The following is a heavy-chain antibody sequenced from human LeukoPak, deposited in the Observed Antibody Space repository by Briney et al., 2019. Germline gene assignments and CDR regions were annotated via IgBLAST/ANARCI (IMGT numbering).Heavy chain of an antibody. D-gene: IGHD6-13*01. CDR3: ARHGRGAAAGSDY. Sequence: SETLSLTCTVSGGSISNYYWSWIRQPPGKGLEWIGYIYYSGSTNYNPSLKSRVTISVDTSKNQFPLKLSSVTAADTAVYYCARHGRGAAAGSDYWGQGTLVTVSS. V-gene: IGHV4-59*08. J-gene: IGHJ4*02. CDR1: GGSISNYY. CDR2: IYYSGST.